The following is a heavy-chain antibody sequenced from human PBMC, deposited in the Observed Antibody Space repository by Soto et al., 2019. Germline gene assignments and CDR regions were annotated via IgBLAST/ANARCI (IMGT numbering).Heavy chain of an antibody. CDR3: AKESHDSSGYSYYYYGMDV. CDR2: ISYDGSNK. D-gene: IGHD3-22*01. CDR1: GFTFSSYG. J-gene: IGHJ6*02. Sequence: GGSLRLSCAASGFTFSSYGMHWVRQAPGKGLEWVAVISYDGSNKYYADSVKGRFTISRDNSKNTLYLQMNSLRAEDTAVYYCAKESHDSSGYSYYYYGMDVWGQGTTVTVSS. V-gene: IGHV3-30*18.